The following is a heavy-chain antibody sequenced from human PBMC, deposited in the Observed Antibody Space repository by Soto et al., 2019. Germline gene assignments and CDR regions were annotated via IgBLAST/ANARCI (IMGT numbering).Heavy chain of an antibody. CDR2: IYSGGDP. CDR3: ARGPNFDC. J-gene: IGHJ4*02. CDR1: GFSVSGNY. V-gene: IGHV3-53*01. Sequence: EVQLVQSGGGLIQPGGSLRLSCAASGFSVSGNYMSWVRQAPGKGLEWVSLIYSGGDPYYADSVKGRFTLSRDNSKNMLYLQMNSLRAEDTAVYYCARGPNFDCWGQGTLVTVSS.